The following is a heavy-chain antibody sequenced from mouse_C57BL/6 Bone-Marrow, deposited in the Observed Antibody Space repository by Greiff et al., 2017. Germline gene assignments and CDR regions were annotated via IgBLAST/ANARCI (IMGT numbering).Heavy chain of an antibody. CDR1: GFNIKDDY. CDR3: TSDYGPDY. J-gene: IGHJ2*01. Sequence: VQLQQSGAELVRPGASVKLSCTASGFNIKDDYMHWVKQRPEQGLEWIGWIDPENGDTEYASKFQGKATITADTSSNTAYLQLSSLTSEDTAVYYCTSDYGPDYWGQGTTLTVSS. CDR2: IDPENGDT. D-gene: IGHD1-1*01. V-gene: IGHV14-4*01.